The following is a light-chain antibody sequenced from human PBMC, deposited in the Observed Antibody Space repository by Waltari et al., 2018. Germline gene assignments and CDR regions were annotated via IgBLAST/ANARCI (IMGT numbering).Light chain of an antibody. CDR2: AAS. CDR3: QQYNSFPPT. J-gene: IGKJ4*01. Sequence: TCRASQAINTFLAWFQQKPGKVPRSLIYAASTLQSGVSSNFSGSGSGTNFTLTISSLQPEDCATYYCQQYNSFPPTFGGGTRVEI. CDR1: QAINTF. V-gene: IGKV1-16*02.